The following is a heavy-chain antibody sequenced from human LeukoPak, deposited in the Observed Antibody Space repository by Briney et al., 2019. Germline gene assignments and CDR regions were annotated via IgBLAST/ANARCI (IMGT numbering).Heavy chain of an antibody. J-gene: IGHJ4*02. CDR2: INPNSGGT. D-gene: IGHD3-10*01. Sequence: ASVKVSCKASGYTFTGYYMHWVRQAPGQGLEWMGWINPNSGGTNYAQKFQGRVTMTRDTSISTAYMELSRLRSDDTAVYYCAREYYYGSGSPSVDYWGQGTLVTVSS. CDR3: AREYYYGSGSPSVDY. CDR1: GYTFTGYY. V-gene: IGHV1-2*02.